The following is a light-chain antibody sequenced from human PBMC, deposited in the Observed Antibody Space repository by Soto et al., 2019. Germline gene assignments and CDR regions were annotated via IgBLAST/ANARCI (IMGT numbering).Light chain of an antibody. J-gene: IGKJ1*01. CDR1: QSISSW. CDR2: KAS. CDR3: QQYNSYWT. Sequence: DIQMTQSPSTLSASVGDRVTITCRASQSISSWLAWYQQKPGKAPKLLIYKASSLESGVPSRFSDGGSGTEFTLTISSLQPDDFATYYCQQYNSYWTFGQGTKVEIK. V-gene: IGKV1-5*03.